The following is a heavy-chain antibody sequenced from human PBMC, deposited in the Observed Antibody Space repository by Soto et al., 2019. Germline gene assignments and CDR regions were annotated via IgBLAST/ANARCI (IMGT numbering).Heavy chain of an antibody. Sequence: QVQLVQSGAAVKKPGSSVKVSCKASGGTFSSYTISWVRQAPGQGLEWMGRIIPILGIANYAQKFQGRVTITADKSTSTAYMELSSLRSEDTAVYYCARGGGYSYYYGMDVWGQGTTVTVSS. V-gene: IGHV1-69*02. CDR3: ARGGGYSYYYGMDV. CDR1: GGTFSSYT. D-gene: IGHD6-13*01. CDR2: IIPILGIA. J-gene: IGHJ6*02.